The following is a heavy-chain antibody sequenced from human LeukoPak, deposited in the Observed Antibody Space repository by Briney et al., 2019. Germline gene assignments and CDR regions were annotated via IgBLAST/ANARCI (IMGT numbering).Heavy chain of an antibody. V-gene: IGHV1-69*01. CDR1: GGTFSSYA. D-gene: IGHD2-15*01. CDR3: ASTPPRDIVVVVAADDYFDY. CDR2: IIPIFGTA. Sequence: SVKVSCKASGGTFSSYAISRVRQAPGQGLEWMGGIIPIFGTANYAQKFQGRVTITADESTSTAYMELSSLRSEDTAVYYCASTPPRDIVVVVAADDYFDYWGQGTLVTVSS. J-gene: IGHJ4*02.